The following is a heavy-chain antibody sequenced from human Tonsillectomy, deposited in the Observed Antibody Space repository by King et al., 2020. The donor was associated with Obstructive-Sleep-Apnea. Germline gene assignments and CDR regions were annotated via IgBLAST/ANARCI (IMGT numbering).Heavy chain of an antibody. CDR2: IFSNDEK. V-gene: IGHV2-26*01. CDR3: ARTPIAAAGTPMPGIYYYGMDV. Sequence: ITLKESGPVLVKPTETLTLTCTVSGFSLSNARMGVSWIRQPPGKALEWLAHIFSNDEKSYSTSLKSRLTISKDTSKSQVVLTMTNMDPVDTATYYCARTPIAAAGTPMPGIYYYGMDVWGQGTTVTVSS. J-gene: IGHJ6*02. D-gene: IGHD6-13*01. CDR1: GFSLSNARMG.